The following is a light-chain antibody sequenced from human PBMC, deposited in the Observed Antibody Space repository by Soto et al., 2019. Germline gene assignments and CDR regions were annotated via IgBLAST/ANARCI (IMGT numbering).Light chain of an antibody. CDR3: QQYNNWPLTWT. CDR1: QSVSSN. V-gene: IGKV3-15*01. Sequence: EIVLTQSPATLSVYPGERATLSCRASQSVSSNLAWYQQKPGQAPRLLIYGASTRATGIPARFSGSGSGTEFTLTISSLQSEDFAVYYCQQYNNWPLTWTFGQGTKVDIK. J-gene: IGKJ1*01. CDR2: GAS.